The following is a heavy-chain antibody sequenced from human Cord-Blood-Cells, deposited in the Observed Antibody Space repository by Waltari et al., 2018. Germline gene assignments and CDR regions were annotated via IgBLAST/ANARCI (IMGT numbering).Heavy chain of an antibody. D-gene: IGHD6-6*01. V-gene: IGHV4-30-2*01. J-gene: IGHJ6*02. CDR2: IYHSGST. CDR3: ASAYSSSSYYYYGMDV. Sequence: QLQLQESGSGLVKPSQTLSLTCAVSGGSISSGGYSWSWFRQPPGKGLEWIGYIYHSGSTYCNPSLKSRVSISVDRSKNQFSLKLSSVTAADTAVYYCASAYSSSSYYYYGMDVWGQGTTVTVSS. CDR1: GGSISSGGYS.